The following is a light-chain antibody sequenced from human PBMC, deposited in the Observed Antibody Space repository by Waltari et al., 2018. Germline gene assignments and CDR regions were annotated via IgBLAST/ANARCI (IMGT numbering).Light chain of an antibody. J-gene: IGKJ1*01. CDR2: KAS. Sequence: DIQMVLSPPTLSVSAGDRLTNPCRASQSISSWWAWYQRKPGKAPNLLIYKASALESGVPSRFGGSESATDFTLTISGLQPDDFATYCCQQYNSFPWTFGQGTKVEIK. CDR3: QQYNSFPWT. V-gene: IGKV1-5*03. CDR1: QSISSW.